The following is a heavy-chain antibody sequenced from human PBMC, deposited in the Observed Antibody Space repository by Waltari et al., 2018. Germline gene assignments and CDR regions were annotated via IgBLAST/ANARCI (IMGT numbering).Heavy chain of an antibody. CDR3: ARDRGWWLSFDV. V-gene: IGHV4-39*07. Sequence: IRQPPGKGLEWIGNIYGNSASTYYNPSLKSRVTISKDTSKNQFFLKLSSVTAADTAVYYCARDRGWWLSFDVWGPGVLVTVSS. D-gene: IGHD2-15*01. J-gene: IGHJ4*02. CDR2: IYGNSAST.